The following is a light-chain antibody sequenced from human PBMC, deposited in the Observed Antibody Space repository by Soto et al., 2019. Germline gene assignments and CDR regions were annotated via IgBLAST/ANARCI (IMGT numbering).Light chain of an antibody. J-gene: IGKJ1*01. Sequence: EIVLTQSPGTLSLSPGERATLSCRASQSVSSNYLAWYQQKPGQAPRLLIYGASTRATGIPDRFSGSGSGTDFTLTISRLEPEDVATYYCQNFDSAPQTFGQGTKVEIK. V-gene: IGKV3-20*01. CDR3: QNFDSAPQT. CDR1: QSVSSNY. CDR2: GAS.